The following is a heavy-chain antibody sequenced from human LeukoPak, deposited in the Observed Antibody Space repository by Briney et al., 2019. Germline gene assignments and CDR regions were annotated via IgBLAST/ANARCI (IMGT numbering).Heavy chain of an antibody. CDR3: ARPGWYCTNGVCYDY. D-gene: IGHD2-8*01. CDR2: IYYSGST. CDR1: GGSISSSSNY. V-gene: IGHV4-39*01. J-gene: IGHJ4*02. Sequence: SETLSLTCTVSGGSISSSSNYWGWIRQPPGKGLEWIGSIYYSGSTYYNPSLKSRVTISVDTSKNQFSLKLSSVTAADTAVYYCARPGWYCTNGVCYDYWGQGTLVTVSS.